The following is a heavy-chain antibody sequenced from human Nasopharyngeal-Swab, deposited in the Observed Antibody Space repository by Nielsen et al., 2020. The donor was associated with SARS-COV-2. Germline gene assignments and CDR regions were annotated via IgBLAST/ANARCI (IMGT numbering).Heavy chain of an antibody. CDR2: INHSGST. J-gene: IGHJ4*02. V-gene: IGHV4-34*01. CDR1: GGSFIGYY. CDR3: ARRRPGVQPFRGMGHALLDN. D-gene: IGHD3-10*01. Sequence: SETLSLTCAFSGGSFIGYYWSWIRQPPGKGLDWIGEINHSGSTNYNPSLKSRVTISVDTSKNQFSLKLSSVTAADTAVYYCARRRPGVQPFRGMGHALLDNGGQGTVETVS.